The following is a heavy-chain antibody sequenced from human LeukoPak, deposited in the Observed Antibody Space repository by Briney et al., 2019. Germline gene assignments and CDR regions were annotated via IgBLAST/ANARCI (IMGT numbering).Heavy chain of an antibody. D-gene: IGHD6-13*01. J-gene: IGHJ6*02. V-gene: IGHV4-4*07. CDR3: AREKDSSSWIRTYYYYGMDV. Sequence: SETLSLTCTVSGGSISSYYWSWIRQPAGKGLEWIGRIYTSGSTNYNPSLKSRVTMSVDTSKNQFSLKLSSMTAADTAVYYCAREKDSSSWIRTYYYYGMDVWGQGTTVTVSS. CDR1: GGSISSYY. CDR2: IYTSGST.